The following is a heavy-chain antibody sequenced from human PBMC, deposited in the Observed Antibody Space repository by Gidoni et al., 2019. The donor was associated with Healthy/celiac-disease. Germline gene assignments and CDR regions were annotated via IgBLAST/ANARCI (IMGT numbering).Heavy chain of an antibody. CDR3: AREALIAAAAAYYYYYGMDV. J-gene: IGHJ6*02. D-gene: IGHD6-13*01. Sequence: QVQLVQSGAEVKKPGASVKVSCKASGYTFTSYGIRWVRQAPGQGLEWMGWISAYNGNTNYAQKLQGRVTMTTDTSTSTAYMELRSLRSDDTAVYYCAREALIAAAAAYYYYYGMDVWGQGTTVTVSS. CDR1: GYTFTSYG. V-gene: IGHV1-18*01. CDR2: ISAYNGNT.